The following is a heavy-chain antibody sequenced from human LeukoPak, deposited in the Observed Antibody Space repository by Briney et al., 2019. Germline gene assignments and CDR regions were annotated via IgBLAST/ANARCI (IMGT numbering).Heavy chain of an antibody. Sequence: GGSLRLSCAASGFTVSSNYMSWVRQAPGKGLVWVSRINSDGSSTSYADSVKGRFTISRDNAKNTLYLQMNSLRAEDTAVYYCASTAYYYYGMDVWGQGTTVTVSS. CDR1: GFTVSSNY. V-gene: IGHV3-74*01. CDR3: ASTAYYYYGMDV. CDR2: INSDGSST. D-gene: IGHD5-18*01. J-gene: IGHJ6*02.